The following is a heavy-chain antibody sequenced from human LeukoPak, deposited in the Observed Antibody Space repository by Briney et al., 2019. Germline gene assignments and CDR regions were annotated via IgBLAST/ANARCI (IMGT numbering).Heavy chain of an antibody. CDR3: ARDADYYDSSGYYWVYAFDI. CDR2: VTNDGNNQ. J-gene: IGHJ3*02. D-gene: IGHD3-22*01. CDR1: GFTFNNYA. V-gene: IGHV3-30-3*01. Sequence: GGSLRLSCAASGFTFNNYAIHWVRQAPGKGLEWVAVVTNDGNNQYYADSVKGRFTVSRDNSRNTVNLQMNSLRGEDTAVYYCARDADYYDSSGYYWVYAFDIWGQGTMVTVSS.